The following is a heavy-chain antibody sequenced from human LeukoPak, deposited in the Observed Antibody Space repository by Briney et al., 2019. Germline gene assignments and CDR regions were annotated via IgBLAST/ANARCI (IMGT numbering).Heavy chain of an antibody. D-gene: IGHD2-2*01. J-gene: IGHJ5*02. CDR2: IYYSGST. CDR1: GGSLSSYY. Sequence: PSETLSLTCTVSGGSLSSYYWSWIRQPPGKELEWIGYIYYSGSTNYNPSLKSRVTISLDTSKNQFSLKLSSVTAADTAVYFCARHSSAVAGARWFDHWGQGTLVTVSS. CDR3: ARHSSAVAGARWFDH. V-gene: IGHV4-59*01.